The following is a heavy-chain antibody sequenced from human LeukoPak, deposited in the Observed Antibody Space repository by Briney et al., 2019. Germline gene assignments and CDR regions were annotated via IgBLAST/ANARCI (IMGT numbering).Heavy chain of an antibody. D-gene: IGHD3-16*01. V-gene: IGHV3-7*01. Sequence: GGSLRLSCAASGFRFGSDWMSWFRQAPGKGLEWVANINPDGSEKYYVDSVKGRFTISRDNDKNSLYLRLNSLRADDTAVYYCVRYYDPPVGDAFDIWGQGTLVTVSS. CDR2: INPDGSEK. CDR1: GFRFGSDW. J-gene: IGHJ3*02. CDR3: VRYYDPPVGDAFDI.